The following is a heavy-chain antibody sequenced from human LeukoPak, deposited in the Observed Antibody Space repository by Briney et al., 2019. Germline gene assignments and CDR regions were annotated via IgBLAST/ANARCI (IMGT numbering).Heavy chain of an antibody. Sequence: PGGSLRLSCAASGFTFSSYAMSWVRQAPGKGLEWVSAISGSGGSTYYADSVKVRFTISRDNSKNTLYLQMNSLRAEDTAVYYCAKDLKRSYCSSTSCYTWFDYWGQGTLVTVSS. CDR2: ISGSGGST. V-gene: IGHV3-23*01. D-gene: IGHD2-2*02. CDR3: AKDLKRSYCSSTSCYTWFDY. J-gene: IGHJ4*02. CDR1: GFTFSSYA.